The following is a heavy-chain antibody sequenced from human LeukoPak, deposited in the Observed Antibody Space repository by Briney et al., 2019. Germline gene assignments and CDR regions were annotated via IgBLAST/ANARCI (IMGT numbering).Heavy chain of an antibody. CDR3: AKDPDCTSGICYTFFDY. Sequence: GGSLRLSCAASGFSFSVYWMHWVRQAPGKGPVWVSRIKTDGSITDYADSVKGRFTISRDNSKNTLYLQMNSLRAEDTAVYYCAKDPDCTSGICYTFFDYWGQGTLVTVSS. D-gene: IGHD2-8*01. CDR1: GFSFSVYW. J-gene: IGHJ4*02. CDR2: IKTDGSIT. V-gene: IGHV3-74*01.